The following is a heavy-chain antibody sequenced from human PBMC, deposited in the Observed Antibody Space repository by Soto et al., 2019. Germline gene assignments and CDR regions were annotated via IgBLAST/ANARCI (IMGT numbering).Heavy chain of an antibody. CDR3: ARAIFGVVPYGMDV. Sequence: PSETLSLTCTVSGGSISSSSYYWGWIRQPPGKGLEWIGSIYYSGSTYYNPSLKSRVTISVDTSKNQFSLKLSSVTAADTAVYYCARAIFGVVPYGMDVWGQGTTVTVSS. J-gene: IGHJ6*02. D-gene: IGHD3-3*01. V-gene: IGHV4-39*01. CDR2: IYYSGST. CDR1: GGSISSSSYY.